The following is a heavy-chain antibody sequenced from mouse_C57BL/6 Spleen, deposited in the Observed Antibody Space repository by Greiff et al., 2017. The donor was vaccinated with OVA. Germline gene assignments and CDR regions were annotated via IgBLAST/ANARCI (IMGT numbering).Heavy chain of an antibody. J-gene: IGHJ4*01. CDR2: IYPGDGDT. Sequence: VQLQQSGAELVKPGASVKISCKASGYAFSSYWMNWVKQRPGKGLEWIGQIYPGDGDTNYNGKFKGKATLTADKSSSTAYMQLSSLTSEDSAVEFWERWGYEYDGYAMDYWGQGASVTVSS. CDR3: ERWGYEYDGYAMDY. D-gene: IGHD2-4*01. CDR1: GYAFSSYW. V-gene: IGHV1-80*01.